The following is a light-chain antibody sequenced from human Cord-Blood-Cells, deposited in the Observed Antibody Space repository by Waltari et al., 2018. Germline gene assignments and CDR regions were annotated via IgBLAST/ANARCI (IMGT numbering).Light chain of an antibody. V-gene: IGKV1-39*01. Sequence: DIQMTQSPSSLSASVGDRVTITCRASQSISSYLNWYQQKPGQAPKLLIYAASSLQSGVPSRFSGSGSGTDFTRTISSRQPEDFATYYCQQSYSTPRAFGQGTKVEIK. CDR2: AAS. J-gene: IGKJ1*01. CDR3: QQSYSTPRA. CDR1: QSISSY.